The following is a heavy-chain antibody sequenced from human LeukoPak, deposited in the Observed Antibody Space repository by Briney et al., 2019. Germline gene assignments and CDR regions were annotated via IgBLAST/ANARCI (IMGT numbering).Heavy chain of an antibody. V-gene: IGHV3-23*01. CDR1: GFTFSSYA. CDR2: ISGSGGST. Sequence: GGSLRLSCAASGFTFSSYAMSWVRQAPGKGLEWVSAISGSGGSTYYADSVKGRFTISRDNSKNTLYLQMNSLRAEDTAVYYCAKNLYSNSYYGMDVWGQGTTVTVSS. D-gene: IGHD4-11*01. J-gene: IGHJ6*02. CDR3: AKNLYSNSYYGMDV.